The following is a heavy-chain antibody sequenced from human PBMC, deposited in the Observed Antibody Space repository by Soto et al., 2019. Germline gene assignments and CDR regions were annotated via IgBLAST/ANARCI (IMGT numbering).Heavy chain of an antibody. J-gene: IGHJ6*03. D-gene: IGHD3-10*01. CDR3: ARGRYYGSGSYYNYYYYYYYMDV. CDR2: IYYSGST. Sequence: ETLSLTCTVSGGSISSYYWSWIRQPPGKGLEWIGYIYYSGSTNYNPSLKSRVTISVDTSKNQFSLKLSSVTAADTAVYYCARGRYYGSGSYYNYYYYYYYMDVWGKGTTVTVSS. V-gene: IGHV4-59*01. CDR1: GGSISSYY.